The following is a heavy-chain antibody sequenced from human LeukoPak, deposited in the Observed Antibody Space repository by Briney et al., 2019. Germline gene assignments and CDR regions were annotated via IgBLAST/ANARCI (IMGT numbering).Heavy chain of an antibody. CDR1: GGSISSGGYY. V-gene: IGHV4-31*03. Sequence: LSLTCTVSGGSISSGGYYWSWIRQHPGKGLEWIGYIYYSGSTYYNPPLKSRVTISVDTSKNQFSLKLSSVTAADTAVYYCARLAAAAPQGFDPWGQGTLVTVSS. CDR3: ARLAAAAPQGFDP. D-gene: IGHD6-13*01. J-gene: IGHJ5*02. CDR2: IYYSGST.